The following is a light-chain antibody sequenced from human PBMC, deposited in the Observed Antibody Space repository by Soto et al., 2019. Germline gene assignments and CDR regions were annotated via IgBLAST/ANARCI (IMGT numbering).Light chain of an antibody. CDR3: LPSLQSPLT. J-gene: IGKJ5*01. CDR2: MFS. V-gene: IGKV2-28*01. CDR1: QSLLHSDGNNY. Sequence: DIVMTQSPLSLPVTPGDTASIACWSTQSLLHSDGNNYLDWFLQKTGQSPQVLIYMFSIRASGVTDRLSGSGAGTDFRLKIRRVEAEDVGSYNCLPSLQSPLTFGRGTRLEIK.